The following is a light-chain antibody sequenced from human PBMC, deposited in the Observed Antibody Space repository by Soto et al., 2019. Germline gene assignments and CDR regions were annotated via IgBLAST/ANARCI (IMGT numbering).Light chain of an antibody. CDR1: QSVTSSY. Sequence: EIVLTQSPGTVSLSPGERATLSCRASQSVTSSYLAWYQQKPGQAPRLLIYGVSSRATGIPDRFSGSGAGTDFTLTISRLEPEDFEVYYCQQYGDSPLTLGGGAKVDI. J-gene: IGKJ4*01. CDR3: QQYGDSPLT. CDR2: GVS. V-gene: IGKV3-20*01.